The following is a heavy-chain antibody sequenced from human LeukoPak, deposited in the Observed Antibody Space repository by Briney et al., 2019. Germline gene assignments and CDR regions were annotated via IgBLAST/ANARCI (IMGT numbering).Heavy chain of an antibody. V-gene: IGHV3-21*01. CDR2: ISSSGSYI. CDR3: ALSSGGWDWFDP. CDR1: GFTFSSYS. J-gene: IGHJ5*02. D-gene: IGHD3-16*02. Sequence: GGSLRLSCAASGFTFSSYSMNWVRQAPGKGLEWVSSISSSGSYIYYADLLKGRFIISRDNAKNSLYLQMNSLRAEDTAVYYCALSSGGWDWFDPWGQGTLVTVSS.